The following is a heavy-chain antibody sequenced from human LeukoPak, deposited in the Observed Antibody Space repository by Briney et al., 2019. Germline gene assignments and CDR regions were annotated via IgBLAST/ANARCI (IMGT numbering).Heavy chain of an antibody. CDR1: GGSISSYY. CDR2: IYYSGST. V-gene: IGHV4-59*08. CDR3: ARHPLGGRPEYYFDY. Sequence: SETLSLTCTVSGGSISSYYWSWIRQPPGKGLEWIGYIYYSGSTNYNPSLKSRVTISVDTSKNQFSLKLSSVTAADTAVYYCARHPLGGRPEYYFDYWGQGTLVTVSS. J-gene: IGHJ4*02. D-gene: IGHD3-16*01.